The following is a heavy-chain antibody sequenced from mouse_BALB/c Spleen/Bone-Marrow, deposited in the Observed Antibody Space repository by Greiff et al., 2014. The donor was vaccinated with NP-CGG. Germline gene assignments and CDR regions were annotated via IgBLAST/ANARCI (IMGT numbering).Heavy chain of an antibody. Sequence: ESGPELVKPGASVKISCKASGYAFSSSWMNWVKQRPGQGLEWIGRIYPGDGDTKYNGKFKGKATLTADKSSSTAYMQLSSLTSVDSAVYFCARSDGYRDMDYWGQGTSVTVSS. CDR1: GYAFSSSW. CDR2: IYPGDGDT. J-gene: IGHJ4*01. CDR3: ARSDGYRDMDY. V-gene: IGHV1-82*01. D-gene: IGHD2-3*01.